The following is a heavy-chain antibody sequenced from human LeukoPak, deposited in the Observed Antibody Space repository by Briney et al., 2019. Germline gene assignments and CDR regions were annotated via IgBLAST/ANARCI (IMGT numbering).Heavy chain of an antibody. D-gene: IGHD3-22*01. CDR3: ASLTTANAFDI. CDR2: IYDSGST. J-gene: IGHJ3*02. V-gene: IGHV4-59*01. Sequence: SETLSLTCTVSGGSISSYYWSWIRQPPGKGLEWVGYIYDSGSTNYNPSLKSRVTISVDTSKNQFSLKLSSVTAADTAVFYCASLTTANAFDIWGQGTMVTVSS. CDR1: GGSISSYY.